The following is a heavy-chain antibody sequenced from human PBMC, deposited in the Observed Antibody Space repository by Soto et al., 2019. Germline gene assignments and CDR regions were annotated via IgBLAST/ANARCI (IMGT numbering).Heavy chain of an antibody. CDR1: GFTFSSYA. J-gene: IGHJ4*02. CDR2: ISYDGSNK. CDR3: ARELTTVTGLDY. Sequence: QVRLVESGGGVVQPGRSLRLSCAASGFTFSSYAMHWVRQAPGKGLEWVAVISYDGSNKYYADSVKGRFTISRDNSKNTLYLQMNSLRAEDTAVYYCARELTTVTGLDYWGQGTLVTVSS. V-gene: IGHV3-30-3*01. D-gene: IGHD4-17*01.